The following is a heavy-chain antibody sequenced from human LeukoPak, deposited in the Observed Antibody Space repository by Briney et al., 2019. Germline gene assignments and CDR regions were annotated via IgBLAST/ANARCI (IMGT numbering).Heavy chain of an antibody. J-gene: IGHJ4*02. Sequence: GRSLRLSCAASGFTFSSYGMHWVRQAPGKGLEWVAVIWYDGSNKYYADSVKGRFTISRDNSKDTLYLQMNSLRAEDTAVYYCARDRRYNWNDAFDYWGQGTLVTVS. CDR1: GFTFSSYG. D-gene: IGHD1-20*01. CDR2: IWYDGSNK. V-gene: IGHV3-33*01. CDR3: ARDRRYNWNDAFDY.